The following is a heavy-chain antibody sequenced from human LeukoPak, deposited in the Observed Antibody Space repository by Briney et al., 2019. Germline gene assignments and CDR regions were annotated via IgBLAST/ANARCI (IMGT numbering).Heavy chain of an antibody. CDR1: GYTFTSYS. CDR2: ISAHNGNT. J-gene: IGHJ4*02. V-gene: IGHV1-18*01. D-gene: IGHD2-8*02. Sequence: ASVKVSCKASGYTFTSYSITWVRQAPGQGLEWMGWISAHNGNTNYAQNLQGRVTMTTDASTSTAYMELRSLRSDDTAVYYCVRNGGTTWWLNFDYWGQGTLVTVSS. CDR3: VRNGGTTWWLNFDY.